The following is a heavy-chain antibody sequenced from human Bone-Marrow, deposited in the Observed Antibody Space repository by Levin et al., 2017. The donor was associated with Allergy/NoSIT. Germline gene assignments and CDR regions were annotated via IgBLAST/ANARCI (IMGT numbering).Heavy chain of an antibody. CDR1: GYTFTSYG. D-gene: IGHD1-26*01. V-gene: IGHV1-18*01. Sequence: VASVKVSCKASGYTFTSYGISWVRQAPGQGLEWMGWISAYNGNTNYAQKLQGRVTMTTDTSTSTAYMELRSLRSDDTAVYYCARELGSYYPSPPNDAFDIWGQGTMVTVSS. CDR2: ISAYNGNT. J-gene: IGHJ3*02. CDR3: ARELGSYYPSPPNDAFDI.